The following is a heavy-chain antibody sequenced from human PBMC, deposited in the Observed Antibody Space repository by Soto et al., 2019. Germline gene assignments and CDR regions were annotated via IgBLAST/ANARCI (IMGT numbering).Heavy chain of an antibody. D-gene: IGHD5-18*01. CDR1: GGSVTSDEDY. CDR2: ISNSGST. Sequence: QMHLQESGPGLVKPSETLSLTCTVSGGSVTSDEDYWTWIRQSPGKGLEWIGYISNSGSTGYNPSLKTGLSLSVDRSKNQFKLRLTSLPAAYTAVYCCATESGSTYGYFDHWGQGTQVTVSS. V-gene: IGHV4-30-4*01. J-gene: IGHJ4*02. CDR3: ATESGSTYGYFDH.